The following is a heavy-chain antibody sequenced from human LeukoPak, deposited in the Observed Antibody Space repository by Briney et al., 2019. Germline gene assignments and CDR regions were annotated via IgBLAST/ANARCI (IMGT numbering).Heavy chain of an antibody. J-gene: IGHJ4*02. V-gene: IGHV4-38-2*02. D-gene: IGHD3-16*01. Sequence: SETLSLTCSVSGYAISSGYFWGWIRQPPGKGLEWIGTIYHSGSTTYDPSLKSRVTISVDTSKNQFSLKLSSVTAADTAVYYCARGGVLKSVDNWGQGTLVTVSS. CDR1: GYAISSGYF. CDR3: ARGGVLKSVDN. CDR2: IYHSGST.